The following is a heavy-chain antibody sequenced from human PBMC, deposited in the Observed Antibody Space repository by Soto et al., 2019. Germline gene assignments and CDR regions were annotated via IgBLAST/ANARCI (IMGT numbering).Heavy chain of an antibody. D-gene: IGHD3-3*01. J-gene: IGHJ3*01. Sequence: GGSLRLSCAASGFTFSSYGMHWVRQAPGRGLEWVAVISYDGSNKYYADSVKGRFTISRDNSKNTLYLQMNSLRAEDTAVYYCAKDERGYDFWSGSNWGQGTMVTVSS. CDR1: GFTFSSYG. CDR2: ISYDGSNK. CDR3: AKDERGYDFWSGSN. V-gene: IGHV3-30*18.